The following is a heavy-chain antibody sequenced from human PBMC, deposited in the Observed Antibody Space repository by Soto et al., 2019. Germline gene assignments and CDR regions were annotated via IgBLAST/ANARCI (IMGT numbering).Heavy chain of an antibody. V-gene: IGHV4-30-4*01. CDR3: VRTARQGAVAPHWFDR. D-gene: IGHD2-21*02. CDR2: VYYTGST. CDR1: GASIRSTDYY. J-gene: IGHJ5*02. Sequence: KASETLSLTCTVSGASIRSTDYYWSWIRQAPGKGLEWIGYVYYTGSTYYNPSLMGRLTISVDTSKNQFSLKLTSVTAAETAVYYCVRTARQGAVAPHWFDRWGQGTQVTVSS.